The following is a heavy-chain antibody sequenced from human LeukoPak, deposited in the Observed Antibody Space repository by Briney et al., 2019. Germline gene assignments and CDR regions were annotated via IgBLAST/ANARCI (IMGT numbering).Heavy chain of an antibody. Sequence: GGSLRLSCAASEFTFPMYWMSWVRQAPGKGLEWVADIKQDGSEKYYVDSVKGRFTISRQNAKNSLFLQMNSLRAEDTAVYYCAREERAAADINHYYYYYMDVWGKGTTVTISS. CDR3: AREERAAADINHYYYYYMDV. V-gene: IGHV3-7*03. J-gene: IGHJ6*03. CDR2: IKQDGSEK. D-gene: IGHD6-13*01. CDR1: EFTFPMYW.